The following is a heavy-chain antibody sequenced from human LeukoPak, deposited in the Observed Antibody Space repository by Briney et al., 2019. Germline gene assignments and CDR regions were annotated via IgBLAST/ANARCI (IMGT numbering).Heavy chain of an antibody. J-gene: IGHJ4*02. CDR3: AEGYSYADY. Sequence: GGSLRLSCAASGLTSSSYAMNWVRQAPGKGLEWVSSISVSGGSTYYADSVKGRFTISRDNSKNTLYLQMDSLRAGDTAVYYCAEGYSYADYWGQGTLVTVSS. D-gene: IGHD5-18*01. V-gene: IGHV3-23*01. CDR2: ISVSGGST. CDR1: GLTSSSYA.